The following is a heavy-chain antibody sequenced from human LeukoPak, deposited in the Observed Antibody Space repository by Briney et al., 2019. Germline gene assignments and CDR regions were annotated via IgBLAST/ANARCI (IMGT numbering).Heavy chain of an antibody. CDR2: ISYDGSNK. CDR1: GFTFSSYG. CDR3: AKAVSRPYSSSSDYPDY. J-gene: IGHJ4*02. V-gene: IGHV3-30*18. D-gene: IGHD6-6*01. Sequence: RGSLRLSCAASGFTFSSYGMHWVRQAPGKGLEWVAVISYDGSNKYYADSVKGRFTISRDNSKNTLYLQMNSLRAEDTAVYYCAKAVSRPYSSSSDYPDYWGQGTLVTVSS.